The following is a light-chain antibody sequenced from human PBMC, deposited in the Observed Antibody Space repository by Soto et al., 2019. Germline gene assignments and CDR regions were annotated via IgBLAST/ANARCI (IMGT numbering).Light chain of an antibody. CDR2: GAS. CDR1: QSVSSSY. Sequence: ENGLTKSPGTLSLYPGERATLSCRASQSVSSSYLAWYQQKPGQAPRLLIYGASSRATGIPDRFSGSGSGTDFTLTISRLEPEDFAVYYCQQYGSSPRTFGQGAKVDI. V-gene: IGKV3-20*01. J-gene: IGKJ1*01. CDR3: QQYGSSPRT.